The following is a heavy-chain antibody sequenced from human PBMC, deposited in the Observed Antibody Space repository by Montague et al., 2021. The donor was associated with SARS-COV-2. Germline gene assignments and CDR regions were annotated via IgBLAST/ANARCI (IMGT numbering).Heavy chain of an antibody. D-gene: IGHD6-13*01. V-gene: IGHV4-61*02. CDR3: AKDLSSRWSYWFDP. J-gene: IGHJ5*02. Sequence: GKNKYNPSLKSRITVSVDTSKNQFSLKVSSVTAADTAVYYCAKDLSSRWSYWFDPWGQGTLVTVSS. CDR2: GKN.